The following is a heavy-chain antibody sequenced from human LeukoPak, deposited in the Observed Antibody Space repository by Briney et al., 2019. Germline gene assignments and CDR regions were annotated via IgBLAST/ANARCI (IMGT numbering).Heavy chain of an antibody. CDR2: INHSGST. CDR1: GGSFSGYY. D-gene: IGHD3-9*01. J-gene: IGHJ4*02. V-gene: IGHV4-34*01. Sequence: PPETLSLTCAVYGGSFSGYYWSWIRQPPGKGLEWIGEINHSGSTNYNPSLKSRVTISVDTSKNQFSLKLSSVTAADTAVYYCARGWFRYYDILTGPPVFEYWGQGTLVTVSS. CDR3: ARGWFRYYDILTGPPVFEY.